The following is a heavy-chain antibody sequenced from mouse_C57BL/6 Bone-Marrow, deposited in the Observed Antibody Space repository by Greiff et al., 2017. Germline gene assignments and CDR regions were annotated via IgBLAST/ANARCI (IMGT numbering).Heavy chain of an antibody. CDR3: VSDYYGSRVWYFDV. CDR1: GFTFNTYA. J-gene: IGHJ1*03. V-gene: IGHV10-3*01. CDR2: IRSKSSNYAT. D-gene: IGHD1-1*01. Sequence: EVKVEESGGGLVQPKGSLKLSCAASGFTFNTYAMHWVRQAPGKGLEWVARIRSKSSNYATYYADSVKDRFTISRDDSQSMLYLQMNNLKTADTAMYYCVSDYYGSRVWYFDVWGTGTTVTVSS.